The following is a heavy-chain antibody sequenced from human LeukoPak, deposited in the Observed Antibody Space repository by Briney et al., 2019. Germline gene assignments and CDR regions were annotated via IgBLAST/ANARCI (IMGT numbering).Heavy chain of an antibody. Sequence: SETLSLTCAVYGGSFSGYYWSWIRQPPGKGLEWIGEINHSGSTNYNPSLKSRVTISVDTSKNQFSLKLSSVTAADTAVYYCARGRVGSITIFGVVPRGHWFDPWGQGTLVTVSS. CDR3: ARGRVGSITIFGVVPRGHWFDP. CDR1: GGSFSGYY. V-gene: IGHV4-34*01. D-gene: IGHD3-3*01. CDR2: INHSGST. J-gene: IGHJ5*02.